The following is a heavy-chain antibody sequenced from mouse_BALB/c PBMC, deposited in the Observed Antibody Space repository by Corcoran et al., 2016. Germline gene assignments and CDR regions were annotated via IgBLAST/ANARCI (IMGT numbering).Heavy chain of an antibody. D-gene: IGHD4-1*01. V-gene: IGHV14-3*02. CDR3: ADWDWYFDV. CDR1: GFNIKDPY. J-gene: IGHJ1*01. CDR2: IDPANGNT. Sequence: VQLQQSGAELVKPGASVKLSCTASGFNIKDPYMHWVKQRPEQCLEWIGRIDPANGNTKYDPKFQGKATITAETSSNTAYLQLSSLTSEDTAVYYCADWDWYFDVWGAGTTVTVSS.